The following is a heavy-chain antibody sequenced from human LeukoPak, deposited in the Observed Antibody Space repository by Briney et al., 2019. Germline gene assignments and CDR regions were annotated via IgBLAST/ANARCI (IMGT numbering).Heavy chain of an antibody. CDR1: GGSISSYY. CDR2: IYTSGST. D-gene: IGHD3-16*01. V-gene: IGHV4-4*09. Sequence: PSENLSLTCTVSGGSISSYYWSWIRQPPGKGLEWIEYIYTSGSTNYNPSLKSRVTISVDTSKNQFSLKLSSVTAADTAVYYCARGVSHFDIWGQGTMVTVSS. CDR3: ARGVSHFDI. J-gene: IGHJ3*02.